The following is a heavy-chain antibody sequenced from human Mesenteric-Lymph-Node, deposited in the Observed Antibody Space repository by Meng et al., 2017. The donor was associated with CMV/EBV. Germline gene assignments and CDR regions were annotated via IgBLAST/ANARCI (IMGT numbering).Heavy chain of an antibody. D-gene: IGHD3-9*01. V-gene: IGHV4-34*01. CDR3: ARGSSYDILTGYFDY. CDR1: GGSFSGYY. CDR2: INHSGST. Sequence: QVQLTQWGAGLLKPSETLSVRCAVYGGSFSGYYWNWIRQSPEKGLEWIGEINHSGSTTYNPSFTSRIIISVDTSTNQISLNMSSVTAADTAVYYCARGSSYDILTGYFDYWGQGALVTVSS. J-gene: IGHJ4*02.